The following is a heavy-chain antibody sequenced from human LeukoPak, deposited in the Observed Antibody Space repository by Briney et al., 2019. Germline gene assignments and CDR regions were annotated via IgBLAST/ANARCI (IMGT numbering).Heavy chain of an antibody. CDR2: ISGSGGST. V-gene: IGHV3-23*01. CDR3: AKLHSSSSGKGGYYFDY. J-gene: IGHJ4*02. CDR1: GFTFSSYA. D-gene: IGHD6-6*01. Sequence: GGPLRLSCAASGFTFSSYAMSWVRQAPGKGLEWVSAISGSGGSTYYADSVKGRFTISRDNSKNTLYLQMNSLRAEDTAVYYCAKLHSSSSGKGGYYFDYWGQGTLVTVSS.